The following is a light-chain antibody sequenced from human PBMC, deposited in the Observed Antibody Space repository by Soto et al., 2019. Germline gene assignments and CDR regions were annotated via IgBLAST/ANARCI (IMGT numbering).Light chain of an antibody. J-gene: IGKJ3*01. V-gene: IGKV3-20*01. Sequence: EVVLTQSPGTLSLSPGERATLSCRASQSVANNYLAWYQQRPGQAPILLIYAASSRAAGIPDRYIGSGSGKDFTLTISRLEPEEFGVFFSHHNTRSPILTFGPGTTVDMK. CDR2: AAS. CDR1: QSVANNY. CDR3: HHNTRSPILT.